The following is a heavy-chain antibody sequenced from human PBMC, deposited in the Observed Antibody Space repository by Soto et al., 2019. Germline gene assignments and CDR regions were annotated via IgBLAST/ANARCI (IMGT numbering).Heavy chain of an antibody. CDR1: GFTFSSYA. CDR2: ISSNGGST. V-gene: IGHV3-64*01. J-gene: IGHJ6*03. D-gene: IGHD4-17*01. CDR3: ARGPQGGHYGDSNYMDV. Sequence: GGSLRLSCAASGFTFSSYAMHWVRQAPGKGLEYVSAISSNGGSTYYANSVKGRFTISRDNSKNTLYLQMGSLRAEDMAVYYCARGPQGGHYGDSNYMDVWGKGTTVTVSS.